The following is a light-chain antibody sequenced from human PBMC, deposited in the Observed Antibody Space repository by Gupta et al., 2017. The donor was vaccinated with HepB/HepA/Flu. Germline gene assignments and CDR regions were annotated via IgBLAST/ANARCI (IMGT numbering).Light chain of an antibody. CDR1: SSDVGGYDC. CDR2: DVN. Sequence: QSALTQPPSASGSPGQSVTISCTGTSSDVGGYDCVSWYQQHPGKAPKLMIYDVNKRPSGVPDRVSGSKSENTASLHVSGLQAEEEADDYCSSYAGNKKVVFGGGTKVTVL. CDR3: SSYAGNKKVV. V-gene: IGLV2-8*01. J-gene: IGLJ2*01.